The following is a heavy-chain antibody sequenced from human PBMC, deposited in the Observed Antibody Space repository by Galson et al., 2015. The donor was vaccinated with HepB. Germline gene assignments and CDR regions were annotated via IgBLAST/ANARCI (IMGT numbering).Heavy chain of an antibody. CDR3: VKQNGISSDF. CDR2: ISPDSNNI. Sequence: SLRLSCATSGFTFSRDAMDWVRQAPEKGLEWLSYISPDSNNIYYAESVRGRFTTSRDNAKNSLYLQMSSLRAEDTAVYYCVKQNGISSDFWGRGTMVTVSS. CDR1: GFTFSRDA. J-gene: IGHJ3*01. V-gene: IGHV3-48*04. D-gene: IGHD1-26*01.